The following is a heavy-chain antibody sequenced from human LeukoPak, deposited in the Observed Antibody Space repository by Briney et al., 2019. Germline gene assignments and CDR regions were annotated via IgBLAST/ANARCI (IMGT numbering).Heavy chain of an antibody. CDR2: INPNSGGT. J-gene: IGHJ4*02. CDR1: GYTFTSYC. D-gene: IGHD3/OR15-3a*01. CDR3: ARDLDWGSRGFDY. V-gene: IGHV1-2*02. Sequence: ASVKVSCKASGYTFTSYCMHWVRQAPGQGLEWMGWINPNSGGTNYAQKFQGRVTMTRDTSISTAYMELSRLRSDDTAVYYCARDLDWGSRGFDYWGQGTLVTVSS.